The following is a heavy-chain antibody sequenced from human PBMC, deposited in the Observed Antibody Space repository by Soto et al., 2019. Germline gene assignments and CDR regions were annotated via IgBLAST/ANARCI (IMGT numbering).Heavy chain of an antibody. CDR3: AGGGGSLNPGFDL. J-gene: IGHJ4*02. CDR2: ISSDGSTT. CDR1: GFTFSSYS. D-gene: IGHD3-16*01. V-gene: IGHV3-30*04. Sequence: PWGSLRLSCAASGFTFSSYSLHWVRQAPGKGLEWVAVISSDGSTTYYADSVKGRFTVSRDNSRNTLYLQMNSLRTDDMAVYHGAGGGGSLNPGFDLWGQGTLVTVSS.